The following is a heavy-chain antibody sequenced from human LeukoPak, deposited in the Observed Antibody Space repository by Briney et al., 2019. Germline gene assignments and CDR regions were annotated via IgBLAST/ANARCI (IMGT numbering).Heavy chain of an antibody. CDR3: ARRGSYYYDSSGPRVGYYFDY. V-gene: IGHV3-11*01. Sequence: GGSLRLSCAASGFTFSDYYMSWIRQAPEKGLEWVSYISSSGSTIYYADSVKGRFTISRDNAKNSLYLQMNSLRAEDTAVYYCARRGSYYYDSSGPRVGYYFDYWGQGTLVTVSS. CDR1: GFTFSDYY. D-gene: IGHD3-22*01. CDR2: ISSSGSTI. J-gene: IGHJ4*02.